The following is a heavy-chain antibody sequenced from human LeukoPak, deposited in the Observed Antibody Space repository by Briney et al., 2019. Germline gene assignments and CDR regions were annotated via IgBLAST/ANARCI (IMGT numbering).Heavy chain of an antibody. Sequence: SETLSLTCTVSGGSISSGDYYWSWIRQPPGKGLEWIGYIYYSGSTYYNPSLKSRVTISVDTSKNQFSLKLSSVTAADTAVYYCAREGYDYSKPFDYWGQGTLVTVSS. J-gene: IGHJ4*02. D-gene: IGHD4-11*01. V-gene: IGHV4-30-4*08. CDR1: GGSISSGDYY. CDR3: AREGYDYSKPFDY. CDR2: IYYSGST.